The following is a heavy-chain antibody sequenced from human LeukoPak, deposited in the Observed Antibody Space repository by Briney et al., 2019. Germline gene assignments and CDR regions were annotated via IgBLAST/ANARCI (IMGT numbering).Heavy chain of an antibody. CDR2: IYHSGST. V-gene: IGHV4-4*02. J-gene: IGHJ4*02. Sequence: SETLSLTCAVSGGSISSSNWWSWVRQPPGKGLEWIGEIYHSGSTNYNPSLKSRVTISVDTSKNQFSLKLSSVTAADTAVYYCARHPEGDIAAAGNYFDYWGQGTLVTVSS. CDR3: ARHPEGDIAAAGNYFDY. CDR1: GGSISSSNW. D-gene: IGHD6-13*01.